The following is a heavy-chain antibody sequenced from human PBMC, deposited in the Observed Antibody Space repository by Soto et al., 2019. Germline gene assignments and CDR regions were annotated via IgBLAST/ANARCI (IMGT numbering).Heavy chain of an antibody. CDR2: LSSNGIGT. J-gene: IGHJ6*02. CDR1: GFTVSSFG. Sequence: GGSLRLSCSGSGFTVSSFGMHWVRQAPGKGLEHVSTLSSNGIGTYYADSVKGRFTFSRDTSKNTLYLQTSSLRTEDTAVYYCVKDMGQAAVGIRYPYGLDVWGLGTTVTVSS. V-gene: IGHV3-64D*06. CDR3: VKDMGQAAVGIRYPYGLDV. D-gene: IGHD6-13*01.